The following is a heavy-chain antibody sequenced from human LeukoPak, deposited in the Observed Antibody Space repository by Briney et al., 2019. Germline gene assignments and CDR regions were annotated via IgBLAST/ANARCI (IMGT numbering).Heavy chain of an antibody. V-gene: IGHV3-30*02. Sequence: GGSLRLSCAASGFTFSSYGMHWVRQAPGKGLEWVAVIWYDGSNKYYADSVKGRFTISRDNSKNTLYLQMNSLRAEDTAVYYCAKSLNPKYYFDYWGQGTLVTVSS. CDR3: AKSLNPKYYFDY. CDR2: IWYDGSNK. J-gene: IGHJ4*02. CDR1: GFTFSSYG.